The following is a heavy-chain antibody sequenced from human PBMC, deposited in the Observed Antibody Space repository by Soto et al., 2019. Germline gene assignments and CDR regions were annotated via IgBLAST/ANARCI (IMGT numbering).Heavy chain of an antibody. D-gene: IGHD6-19*01. V-gene: IGHV5-51*01. CDR2: IYPGDSDT. J-gene: IGHJ6*03. CDR1: GYSFTSYW. Sequence: GESLKISCKGSGYSFTSYWIGWVRQMPGKGLEWMGIIYPGDSDTRYSPSFQGQVTISADKSISTAYLQWSSLKASDTAMYYCARHVGKQWLVRGGWGGDYYYYMDVWGKGTTVTVSS. CDR3: ARHVGKQWLVRGGWGGDYYYYMDV.